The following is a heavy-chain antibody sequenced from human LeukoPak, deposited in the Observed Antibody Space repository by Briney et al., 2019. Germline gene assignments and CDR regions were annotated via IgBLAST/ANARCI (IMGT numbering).Heavy chain of an antibody. Sequence: GGSLRLSCAASGFTFCSYSMSWVRQAPGEGLEWVSSISSSRSYIYYADSVKGRFTISRDNAKNSLYMQMNSLRAEDTAVYYCARDDYYDSSGGSVGYYGMDVWGQGTTVTVSS. CDR2: ISSSRSYI. D-gene: IGHD3-22*01. J-gene: IGHJ6*02. CDR3: ARDDYYDSSGGSVGYYGMDV. CDR1: GFTFCSYS. V-gene: IGHV3-21*01.